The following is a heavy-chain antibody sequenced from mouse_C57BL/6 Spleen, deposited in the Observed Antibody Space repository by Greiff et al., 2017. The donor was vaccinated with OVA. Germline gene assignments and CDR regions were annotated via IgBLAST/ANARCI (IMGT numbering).Heavy chain of an antibody. CDR3: ARFSYGSSYWYFDV. J-gene: IGHJ1*03. Sequence: QVQLQQPGTELVKPGALVKLSCKASGYTFTSYWMHWVKQRPGQGLEWIGNINPSNGGTNYNEKFKSKATLTVDKSSSTAYMQLSSLTSEDSAVYYCARFSYGSSYWYFDVWGTGTTVTVSS. V-gene: IGHV1-53*01. D-gene: IGHD1-1*01. CDR2: INPSNGGT. CDR1: GYTFTSYW.